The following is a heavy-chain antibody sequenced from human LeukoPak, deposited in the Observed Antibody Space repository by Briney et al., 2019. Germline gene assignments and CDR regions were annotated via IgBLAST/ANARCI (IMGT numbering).Heavy chain of an antibody. CDR2: IYYSGST. J-gene: IGHJ5*02. V-gene: IGHV4-39*01. Sequence: PSETLSLTCTVSGGSISSSSYYWGWIRQPPGKGLEWIGSIYYSGSTYYNPSLKSRVTISVDTSKNQFSLKLSSVTAADPAVYYCARHVEVRSGYYFWFDPWGQGTLVTVSS. D-gene: IGHD3-3*01. CDR1: GGSISSSSYY. CDR3: ARHVEVRSGYYFWFDP.